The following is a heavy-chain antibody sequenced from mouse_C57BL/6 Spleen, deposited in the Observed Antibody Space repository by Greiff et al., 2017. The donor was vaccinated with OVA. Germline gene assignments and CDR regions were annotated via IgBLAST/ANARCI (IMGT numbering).Heavy chain of an antibody. CDR1: GYTFTSYW. CDR3: ARGDGSRYWYFDV. D-gene: IGHD1-1*01. CDR2: IPPNSGRT. J-gene: IGHJ1*03. Sequence: VQLQQPGAELVKPGASVKLSCKASGYTFTSYWMHWVKQRPGQGLEWIGMIPPNSGRTNYNEKFKSKATLTLDKSSSTAYMQLSSLTSEDSAVYYCARGDGSRYWYFDVWGTGTTVTVSS. V-gene: IGHV1-64*01.